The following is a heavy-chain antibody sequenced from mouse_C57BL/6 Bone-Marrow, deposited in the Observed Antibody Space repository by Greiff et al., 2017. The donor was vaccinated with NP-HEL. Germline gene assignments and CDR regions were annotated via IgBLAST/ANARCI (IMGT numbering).Heavy chain of an antibody. V-gene: IGHV1-55*01. CDR3: SRWGEDYAMDY. CDR1: GYTFTSYW. J-gene: IGHJ4*01. CDR2: IYPGSGST. Sequence: QVHVKQSGAELVKPGASVKMSCKASGYTFTSYWINWVKQRPGQGLEWIGDIYPGSGSTNYNEKFKSKATLTVDKSSSTAYMQLSSLTSEDSAVYYCSRWGEDYAMDYWGQGTSVTVSS.